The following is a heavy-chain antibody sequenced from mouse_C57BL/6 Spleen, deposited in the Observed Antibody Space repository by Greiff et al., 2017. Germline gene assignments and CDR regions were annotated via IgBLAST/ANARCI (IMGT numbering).Heavy chain of an antibody. V-gene: IGHV1-39*01. D-gene: IGHD2-4*01. CDR1: GYSFTDYN. J-gene: IGHJ4*01. Sequence: QLVESGPELVKPGASVKISCKASGYSFTDYNMNWVKQSNGKSLEWIGVINPNYGTTSYNQKFKGKATLTVDQSSSTAYMQLNSLTSEDSAVYYCARGKAVYYDSHMDYWGQGTSVTVSS. CDR2: INPNYGTT. CDR3: ARGKAVYYDSHMDY.